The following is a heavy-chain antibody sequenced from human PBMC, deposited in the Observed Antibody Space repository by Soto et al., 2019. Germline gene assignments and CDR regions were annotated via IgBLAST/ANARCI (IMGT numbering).Heavy chain of an antibody. Sequence: QVQLVQSGAEVKKPGASVKVSCKASGYTFTSYGISWVRQAPGQGLEWMGWISAYNGDTNYAQKLQGRVTMTTDTSTNTADMELRSLRSDDTAVYYCARVADPTDYYYYYMDVWGKGTTVTVSS. D-gene: IGHD2-15*01. J-gene: IGHJ6*03. CDR3: ARVADPTDYYYYYMDV. CDR1: GYTFTSYG. CDR2: ISAYNGDT. V-gene: IGHV1-18*01.